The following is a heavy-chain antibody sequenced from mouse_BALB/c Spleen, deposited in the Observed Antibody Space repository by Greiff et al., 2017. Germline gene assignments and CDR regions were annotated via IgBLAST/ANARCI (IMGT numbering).Heavy chain of an antibody. CDR2: ISSGGST. J-gene: IGHJ2*01. CDR3: ARGQNYGSRDYYFDY. Sequence: EVKVVESGGGLVKPGGSLKLSCAASGFTFSSYAMSWVRQTPEKRLEWVASISSGGSTYYPDSVKGRFTISRDNARNILYLQMSSLRSEDTAMYYCARGQNYGSRDYYFDYWGQGTTLTVSS. CDR1: GFTFSSYA. D-gene: IGHD1-1*01. V-gene: IGHV5-6-5*01.